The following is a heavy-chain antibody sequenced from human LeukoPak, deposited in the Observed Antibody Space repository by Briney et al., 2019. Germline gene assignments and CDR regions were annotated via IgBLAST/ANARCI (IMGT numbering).Heavy chain of an antibody. Sequence: SETLSLTCTVSGGSISSYYWSWIRQPAGKGLEWIGRIYTSGSTNYNPSLKSRVTMSVDTSKNQISLKLSSVIAADTAVYYCARMYYYDSSGYQYYFDYWGQGTLVTVSS. D-gene: IGHD3-22*01. CDR3: ARMYYYDSSGYQYYFDY. CDR2: IYTSGST. V-gene: IGHV4-4*07. CDR1: GGSISSYY. J-gene: IGHJ4*02.